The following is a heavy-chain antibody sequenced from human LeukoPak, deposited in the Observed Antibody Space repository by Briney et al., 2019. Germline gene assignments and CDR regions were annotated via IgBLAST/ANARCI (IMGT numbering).Heavy chain of an antibody. J-gene: IGHJ4*02. CDR3: ARAQIAAAGLFDY. Sequence: SETLSLTCTVSGGSISSTSYYWGWIRQPPGKGLEWIGSIYYSWDTYYNPSLKSRVTISVDTSKNQFSLKLSSVTAADTAVYYCARAQIAAAGLFDYWGQGTLVTVSS. CDR1: GGSISSTSYY. D-gene: IGHD6-13*01. CDR2: IYYSWDT. V-gene: IGHV4-39*01.